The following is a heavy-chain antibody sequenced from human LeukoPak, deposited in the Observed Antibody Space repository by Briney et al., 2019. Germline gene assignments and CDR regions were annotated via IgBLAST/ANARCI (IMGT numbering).Heavy chain of an antibody. CDR2: INSDGSST. J-gene: IGHJ4*02. Sequence: GGSLRLSCAASGFTFSSYWMHWVRHAPGKGLVWVSRINSDGSSTSYADSVKGRFTISRDNAKNTLYLQMNSLRAEDTAVYYCAREGGLGIAAAPLDYWGQGTLVTVSS. CDR1: GFTFSSYW. CDR3: AREGGLGIAAAPLDY. V-gene: IGHV3-74*01. D-gene: IGHD6-13*01.